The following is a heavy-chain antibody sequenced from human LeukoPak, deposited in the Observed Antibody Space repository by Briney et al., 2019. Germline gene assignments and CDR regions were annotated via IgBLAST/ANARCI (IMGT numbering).Heavy chain of an antibody. J-gene: IGHJ3*02. D-gene: IGHD6-19*01. CDR1: GGSISSSSYY. V-gene: IGHV4-61*02. Sequence: SETLSLTCTVSGGSISSSSYYWSWIRQPAGKGLEWIGRIYTSGSTNYNPSLKSRVTMSVDTSKNQFSLKLSSVTAADMAVYYCARGGSSGWPDAFDIWGQGTMVTVSS. CDR3: ARGGSSGWPDAFDI. CDR2: IYTSGST.